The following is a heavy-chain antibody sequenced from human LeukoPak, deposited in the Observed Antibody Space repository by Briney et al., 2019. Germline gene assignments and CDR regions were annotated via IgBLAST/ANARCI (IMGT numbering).Heavy chain of an antibody. CDR3: ARGSILRTTVTTTLHFDY. CDR2: INHSGST. CDR1: GGSISSGDYY. J-gene: IGHJ4*02. D-gene: IGHD4-17*01. V-gene: IGHV4-30-4*08. Sequence: SQTLSLTCTVSGGSISSGDYYWSWIRQPPGKGLEWIGEINHSGSTNYNPSLKSRVTISVDTSKNQFSLKLSSVTAADTAVYYCARGSILRTTVTTTLHFDYWGQGTLVTVSS.